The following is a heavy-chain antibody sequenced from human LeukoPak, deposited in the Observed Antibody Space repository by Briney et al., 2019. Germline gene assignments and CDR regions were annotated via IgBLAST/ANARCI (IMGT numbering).Heavy chain of an antibody. CDR1: GGSFSGYY. Sequence: PSETLSLTCAVYGGSFSGYYWSWIRQPPGKGLEWIGEINHSGSTNYKPSLKSRVTISVDTSKNQSSLKLSSATAADTAVYYCARGGGPASNWFDPWGQGTLVTVSS. J-gene: IGHJ5*02. CDR3: ARGGGPASNWFDP. CDR2: INHSGST. V-gene: IGHV4-34*01.